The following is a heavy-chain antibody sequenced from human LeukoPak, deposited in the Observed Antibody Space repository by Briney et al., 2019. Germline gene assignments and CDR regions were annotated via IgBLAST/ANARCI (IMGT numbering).Heavy chain of an antibody. J-gene: IGHJ4*02. D-gene: IGHD3-10*01. CDR2: IYPDGSDT. CDR3: VRGKGSGTYYGFDY. Sequence: KTGESLKISCETSGYTFTKFWVGWVRQTPGKGLEWLGMIYPDGSDTRYSPSFQGQVTMSVDKSISIVYLHWSSLKASDTAIYYCVRGKGSGTYYGFDYWGQGTVVSVVS. V-gene: IGHV5-51*01. CDR1: GYTFTKFW.